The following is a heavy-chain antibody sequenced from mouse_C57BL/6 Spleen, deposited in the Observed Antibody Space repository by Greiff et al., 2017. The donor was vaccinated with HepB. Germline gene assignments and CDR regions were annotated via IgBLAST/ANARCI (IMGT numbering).Heavy chain of an antibody. CDR1: GYAFSSSW. Sequence: VMLQESGPELVKPGASVKISCKASGYAFSSSWMNWVKQRPGKGLEWIGRIYPGDGDTNYNGKFKGKATLTADKSSSTAYMQLSSLTSEDSAVYFCAGGYYGNFDVWGTGTTVTVSS. D-gene: IGHD1-1*02. V-gene: IGHV1-82*01. CDR2: IYPGDGDT. CDR3: AGGYYGNFDV. J-gene: IGHJ1*03.